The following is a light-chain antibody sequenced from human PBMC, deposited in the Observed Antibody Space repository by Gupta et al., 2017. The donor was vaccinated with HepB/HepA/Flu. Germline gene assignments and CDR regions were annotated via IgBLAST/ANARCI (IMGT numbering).Light chain of an antibody. V-gene: IGKV1-39*01. CDR1: QSISTY. CDR3: QQSDNTPYT. CDR2: IAS. Sequence: DIQMTQSPSSLSASVGDRVTITCRASQSISTYLNWYQQKPGKAPRLLIYIASTLQSGVPSRFSGGEIGTDFTLTISRLQSEDFATYYCQQSDNTPYTFGQGTMLEIK. J-gene: IGKJ2*01.